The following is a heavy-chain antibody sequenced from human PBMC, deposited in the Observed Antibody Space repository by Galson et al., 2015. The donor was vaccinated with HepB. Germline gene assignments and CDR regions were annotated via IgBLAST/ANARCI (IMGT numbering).Heavy chain of an antibody. CDR3: AREGSRIVFHAFDI. V-gene: IGHV3-33*01. Sequence: SLRLSCAAYGITFYGSGMHWVRQAPGKGLEWVAVIQYDGSNKVYADSVKGRFSISRENSKNTLYLQMNSLRAEDTAVYYCAREGSRIVFHAFDIWGHGTLVTVSS. D-gene: IGHD2-15*01. CDR1: GITFYGSG. J-gene: IGHJ3*02. CDR2: IQYDGSNK.